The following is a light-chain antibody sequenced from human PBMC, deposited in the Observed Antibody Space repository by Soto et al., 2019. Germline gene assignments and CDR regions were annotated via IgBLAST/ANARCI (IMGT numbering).Light chain of an antibody. J-gene: IGLJ1*01. CDR2: EGS. V-gene: IGLV2-23*01. CDR1: SGDVGSYNL. Sequence: QSVLTQPASVSGSPGQSITISCTGTSGDVGSYNLVSWYQQHPGKAPKLMIYEGSKRPSGVSNRFPGSKSGNTASLTISGLQAEDEADYYCCSYAGSSTYVFGTGTKVTVL. CDR3: CSYAGSSTYV.